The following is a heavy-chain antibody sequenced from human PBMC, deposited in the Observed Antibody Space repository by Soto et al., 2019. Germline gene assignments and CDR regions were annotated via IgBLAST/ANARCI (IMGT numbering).Heavy chain of an antibody. CDR3: ARKVLGSTSRPDWWYFEL. V-gene: IGHV3-23*01. J-gene: IGHJ2*01. D-gene: IGHD2-2*01. CDR1: GFTFINYA. Sequence: EAQLLESGGGLVQPGGSLRLSCVGSGFTFINYAMNWVRQTPGKGLEWVSTISGGGDRAFDADTVKGRFTISRDNSKNTVNLQMNSLRADDTAVYYCARKVLGSTSRPDWWYFELWGRGTLVTVSS. CDR2: ISGGGDRA.